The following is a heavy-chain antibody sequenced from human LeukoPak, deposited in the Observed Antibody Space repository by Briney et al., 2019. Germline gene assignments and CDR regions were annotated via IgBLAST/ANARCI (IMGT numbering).Heavy chain of an antibody. V-gene: IGHV1-46*01. CDR2: IDPSGGST. Sequence: ASVKVSCKASGYTFTINYMHWVRQAPGQGLEWMGIIDPSGGSTSYAQKFQGRVTMTRDTSTSTVYMELSSLTSEDTAVYYCAKSKGRMDVWGQGTTVTVSS. J-gene: IGHJ6*02. CDR3: AKSKGRMDV. CDR1: GYTFTINY.